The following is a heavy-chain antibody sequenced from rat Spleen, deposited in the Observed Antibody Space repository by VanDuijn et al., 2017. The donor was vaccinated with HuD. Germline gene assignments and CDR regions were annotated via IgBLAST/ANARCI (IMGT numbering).Heavy chain of an antibody. CDR1: GSTFSAYN. CDR3: ASDRRYSGYVMDA. J-gene: IGHJ4*01. D-gene: IGHD1-1*01. CDR2: ISTRGGST. V-gene: IGHV5S23*01. Sequence: EVQLVESGGGLVQPGKSLKLSCAASGSTFSAYNMAWVRQAPKKGLEWVAAISTRGGSTYYRDSVKGRFTISRDNAKSTLYLQMDSLRSGDTATYHGASDRRYSGYVMDAWGQGASVTVSS.